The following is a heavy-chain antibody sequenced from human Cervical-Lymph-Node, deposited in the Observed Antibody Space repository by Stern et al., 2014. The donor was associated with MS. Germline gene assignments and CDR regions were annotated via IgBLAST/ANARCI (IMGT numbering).Heavy chain of an antibody. V-gene: IGHV5-51*01. Sequence: EVQLVESGAEVKKAAESLKISCKGSGYSFSSYWIGWVRQMPGKGLEWMGIIYPGGSDPRYSPSLQGQGTISVDKSIGDAYLQMSSLKASDTAIYYCARNGGYYRDAFDIWGQGTMVTVSS. CDR1: GYSFSSYW. CDR3: ARNGGYYRDAFDI. D-gene: IGHD3-3*01. CDR2: IYPGGSDP. J-gene: IGHJ3*02.